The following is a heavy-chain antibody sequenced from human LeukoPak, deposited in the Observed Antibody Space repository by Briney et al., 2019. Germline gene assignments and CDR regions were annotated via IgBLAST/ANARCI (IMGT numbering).Heavy chain of an antibody. CDR2: INPNSGGT. Sequence: ASVKVSCKASGYTFTGHYMNWVRQAPGQGLEWMGWINPNSGGTNYAQEFQGRVTMTRDTSISTAYMELSSLRSDDTAVYYCARVEYHYDSSGYYDYWGQGTLVTVSS. D-gene: IGHD3-22*01. CDR1: GYTFTGHY. V-gene: IGHV1-2*02. J-gene: IGHJ4*02. CDR3: ARVEYHYDSSGYYDY.